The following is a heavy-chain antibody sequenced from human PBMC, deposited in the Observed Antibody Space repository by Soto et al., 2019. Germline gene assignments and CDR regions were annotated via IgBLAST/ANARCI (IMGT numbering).Heavy chain of an antibody. CDR3: AKSGPTNYFDF. CDR1: GFTFSTFA. CDR2: ITGGSGFT. J-gene: IGHJ4*02. D-gene: IGHD1-26*01. Sequence: PGGSLRLSCAASGFTFSTFAMNWVRQAPGKGLEWVSGITGGSGFTFYADSVKGRFTISRDDSENTLFLQMSSLTAEDTAKYYCAKSGPTNYFDFWGQGTLVTVSS. V-gene: IGHV3-23*01.